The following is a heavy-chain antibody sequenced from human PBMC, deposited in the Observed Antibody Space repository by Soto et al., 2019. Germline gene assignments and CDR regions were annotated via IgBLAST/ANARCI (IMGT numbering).Heavy chain of an antibody. CDR2: ISYDGSNK. J-gene: IGHJ6*02. Sequence: QVQLVESGGGVVQPGRSLRLSCAASGFTFSSYAMYWVRQAPGKGLEWVAVISYDGSNKYHADSVKGRFSISRDKSKNTLYMQMNSLRAEDTAVYYCARVNGGGTRYYYGMDVWGQGTTVTVSS. CDR3: ARVNGGGTRYYYGMDV. CDR1: GFTFSSYA. D-gene: IGHD1-26*01. V-gene: IGHV3-30-3*01.